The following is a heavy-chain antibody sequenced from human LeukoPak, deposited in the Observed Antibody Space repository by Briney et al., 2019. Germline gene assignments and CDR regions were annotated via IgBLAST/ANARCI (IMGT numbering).Heavy chain of an antibody. CDR3: ARDSPLTGEDY. J-gene: IGHJ4*02. V-gene: IGHV3-66*02. Sequence: GGSLRLSCAASGFTVSSNYMSWVRQAPGKGLEWVSVIYSGGSTYYADSVKGRFTISRDNSKNTLYLQMNSLRAEDTAVYYCARDSPLTGEDYWGQGTLVTVSS. CDR1: GFTVSSNY. D-gene: IGHD7-27*01. CDR2: IYSGGST.